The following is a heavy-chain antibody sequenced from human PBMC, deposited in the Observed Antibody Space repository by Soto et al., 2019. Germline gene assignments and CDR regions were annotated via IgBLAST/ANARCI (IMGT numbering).Heavy chain of an antibody. J-gene: IGHJ5*01. Sequence: PAETLSLTCTVSGGSVSNFYLNWIRQPAGKGLEWIGRIYSSGGTNYNPSLRSRVTMSVDTSKNQFSLKLNSVTAADTAVYYCEISSPKASWFDTWGLGTLLTVSS. CDR2: IYSSGGT. V-gene: IGHV4-4*07. CDR1: GGSVSNFY. CDR3: EISSPKASWFDT. D-gene: IGHD2-2*01.